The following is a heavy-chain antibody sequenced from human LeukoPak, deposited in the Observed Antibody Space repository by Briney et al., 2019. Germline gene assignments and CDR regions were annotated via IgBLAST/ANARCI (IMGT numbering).Heavy chain of an antibody. J-gene: IGHJ4*02. Sequence: SVKVSWKASGGTFSSYAISWVRQASGQGLEWMGGIIPIFGTANYAQKFQGRVTITADESTSTAYMELSSLRSEDTAVYYCVRGGYSYEIGYWGQGTLVTVSS. CDR3: VRGGYSYEIGY. CDR2: IIPIFGTA. V-gene: IGHV1-69*13. D-gene: IGHD5-18*01. CDR1: GGTFSSYA.